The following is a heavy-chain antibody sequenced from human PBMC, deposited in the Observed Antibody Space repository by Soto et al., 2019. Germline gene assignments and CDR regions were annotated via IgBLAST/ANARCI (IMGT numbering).Heavy chain of an antibody. CDR1: GFTFSSYS. V-gene: IGHV3-21*01. D-gene: IGHD2-2*01. CDR2: ISSSSYI. CDR3: ARDCSRTSCYPSGMDV. J-gene: IGHJ6*02. Sequence: PGGSLRLSCAASGFTFSSYSMNWVRQAPGKGLEWVSSISSSSYIYYADSVKGRFTISRDNAKNSLYLQMNSLRAEDTAVYYCARDCSRTSCYPSGMDVWGQGTTVTVSS.